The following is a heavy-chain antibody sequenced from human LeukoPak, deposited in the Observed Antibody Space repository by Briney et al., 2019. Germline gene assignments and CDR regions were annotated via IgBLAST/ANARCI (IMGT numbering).Heavy chain of an antibody. CDR1: GFTVSSNH. CDR3: IGYGGYSF. J-gene: IGHJ4*02. Sequence: GGSLRLSCAASGFTVSSNHMSWVRQAPGKGLEWVSLIYNSGRTNYADSVKGRFTISRDNSKNTLYLQMNSLRAEDTALYYCIGYGGYSFWGQGTLVTVSS. V-gene: IGHV3-66*01. CDR2: IYNSGRT. D-gene: IGHD4-23*01.